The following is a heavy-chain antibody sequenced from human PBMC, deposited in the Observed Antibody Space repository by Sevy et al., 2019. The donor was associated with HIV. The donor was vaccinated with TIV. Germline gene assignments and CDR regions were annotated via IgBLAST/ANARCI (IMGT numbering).Heavy chain of an antibody. CDR1: GFTFSSYG. CDR3: AREIKSGDFWSGYGDY. V-gene: IGHV3-33*01. Sequence: GGSLRLSCAASGFTFSSYGMHWVRQAPGKGLERVAVIWYDGSNKYYADSVKGRFTISRDNSKNTLYLQMNSLRAEDTAVYYCAREIKSGDFWSGYGDYWGQGTLVTVSS. J-gene: IGHJ4*02. CDR2: IWYDGSNK. D-gene: IGHD3-3*01.